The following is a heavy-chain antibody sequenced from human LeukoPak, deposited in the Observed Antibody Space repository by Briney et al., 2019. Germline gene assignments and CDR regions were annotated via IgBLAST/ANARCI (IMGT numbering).Heavy chain of an antibody. D-gene: IGHD2-2*01. CDR3: ARAQGVVPAATALRGDFDY. Sequence: QPGGSLRLSCAASGFTFSSYAMHWVRQAPGKGLEWVAVISYDGSNKYYADSVKGRFTISRDNSKNTLYLQMNSLRAEDTAVYYCARAQGVVPAATALRGDFDYWGQGTLVTVSS. V-gene: IGHV3-30-3*01. J-gene: IGHJ4*02. CDR2: ISYDGSNK. CDR1: GFTFSSYA.